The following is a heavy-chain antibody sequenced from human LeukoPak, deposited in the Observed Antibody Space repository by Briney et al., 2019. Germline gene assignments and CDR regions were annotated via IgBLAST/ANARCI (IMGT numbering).Heavy chain of an antibody. CDR1: GFTFDDYT. CDR3: AKDRDYGGNSGYFHH. V-gene: IGHV3-43*01. Sequence: GGSLRLSCAASGFTFDDYTMHWVRQPPGKGLEWVSLISWDGGSTYYADSMEGRFTISRDNSKNSLYLQMNSLRTEDTALYYCAKDRDYGGNSGYFHHWGQGTLVTVSS. CDR2: ISWDGGST. J-gene: IGHJ1*01. D-gene: IGHD4-23*01.